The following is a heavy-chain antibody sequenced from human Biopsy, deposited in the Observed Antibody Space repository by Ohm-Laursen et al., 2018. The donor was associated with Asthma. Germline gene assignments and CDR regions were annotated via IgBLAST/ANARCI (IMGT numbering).Heavy chain of an antibody. CDR2: ISSSSSTI. D-gene: IGHD5-18*01. CDR1: GFTFSSYS. CDR3: ARFKRGYSYGYAGVFDC. Sequence: GSLRLSCAASGFTFSSYSMNWVRQAPGKGLEWVSYISSSSSTIYHADSVKGRFTISRDNAKNSPYLQMNSLRDEDTAVYYCARFKRGYSYGYAGVFDCWGQGTLVTVSS. V-gene: IGHV3-48*02. J-gene: IGHJ4*02.